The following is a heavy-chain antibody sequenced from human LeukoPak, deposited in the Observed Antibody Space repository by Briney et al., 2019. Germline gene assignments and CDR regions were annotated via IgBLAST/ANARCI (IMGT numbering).Heavy chain of an antibody. D-gene: IGHD5-24*01. CDR3: AGGYSATIDY. V-gene: IGHV3-74*01. J-gene: IGHJ4*02. CDR2: INSDGSTT. CDR1: GLTSSSYW. Sequence: GGSLRLSCAASGLTSSSYWVHWVRQAPGKGLVWVSRINSDGSTTNYADSVKGRFTISRDNAKNTLYLQMNSLRVEDTAVYYCAGGYSATIDYWGQGSLVTVSS.